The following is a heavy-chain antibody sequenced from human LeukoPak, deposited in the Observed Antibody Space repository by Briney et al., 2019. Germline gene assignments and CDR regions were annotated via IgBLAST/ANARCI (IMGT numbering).Heavy chain of an antibody. Sequence: ASVKVSCKASGYTFTNYDINWVRQATGQGLEWMGRINPNSGGTNYVQKFQGRVTMTRDTSISTAYMELSRLRSDDTAVYYCARDGADYGDYAVWGQGTLVTVSS. CDR2: INPNSGGT. CDR3: ARDGADYGDYAV. D-gene: IGHD4-17*01. V-gene: IGHV1-2*06. J-gene: IGHJ4*02. CDR1: GYTFTNYD.